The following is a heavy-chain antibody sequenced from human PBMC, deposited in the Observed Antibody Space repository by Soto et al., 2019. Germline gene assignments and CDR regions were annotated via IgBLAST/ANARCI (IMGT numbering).Heavy chain of an antibody. CDR2: MTTTSTHI. CDR3: ARYYDSSGPDL. D-gene: IGHD3-22*01. J-gene: IGHJ2*01. CDR1: GFTFSTYN. Sequence: EFPLVESGGGLVQPGGSLRLSCAASGFTFSTYNMVWVRQAPGMGLEWLSYMTTTSTHIYYADSVKGRFTISRDNAKNSLYLQMNSLRAEDTAVYYCARYYDSSGPDLWGRGTRVTVSS. V-gene: IGHV3-48*01.